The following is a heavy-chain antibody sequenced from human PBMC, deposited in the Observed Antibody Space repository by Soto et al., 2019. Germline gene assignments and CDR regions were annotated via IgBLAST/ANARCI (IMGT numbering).Heavy chain of an antibody. CDR3: ARSGDYQRFDY. Sequence: EVQLVETGGGLIQPGGSLRLSCAASGFTVSSKYMSWVRQAPGKGLEWVSVIYSGGSTYYADSVKDRFTISRDNSKNTLFLQMNSLRAEDTAVYFCARSGDYQRFDYWGQGTLVTVSS. CDR2: IYSGGST. V-gene: IGHV3-53*02. CDR1: GFTVSSKY. J-gene: IGHJ4*02. D-gene: IGHD3-22*01.